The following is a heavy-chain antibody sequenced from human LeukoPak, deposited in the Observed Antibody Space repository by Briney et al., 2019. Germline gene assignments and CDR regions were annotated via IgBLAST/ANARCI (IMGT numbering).Heavy chain of an antibody. Sequence: SETLSLTCAVYGGSFSGYYWSWIRQPPGKGLEWIGEINHSGSTNYNPSLKSRVTISVDTSKNQFSLKLSSVTAADTAVYYCAHYYYDSSGYLHEAFDIWGQGTMVTVSS. V-gene: IGHV4-34*01. D-gene: IGHD3-22*01. CDR3: AHYYYDSSGYLHEAFDI. J-gene: IGHJ3*02. CDR2: INHSGST. CDR1: GGSFSGYY.